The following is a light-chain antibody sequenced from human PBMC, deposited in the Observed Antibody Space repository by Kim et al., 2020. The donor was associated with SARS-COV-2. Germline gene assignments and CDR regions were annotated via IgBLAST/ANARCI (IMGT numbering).Light chain of an antibody. Sequence: GERATLAGRASQSVPSSSLAWYQQKPGPAPRLLIYGASSRPTGVPDRFGGSGSGTDFTLTVTRLEPEDFAVYYCQQHGNSPYTFGQGTKLEI. CDR3: QQHGNSPYT. V-gene: IGKV3-20*01. CDR2: GAS. J-gene: IGKJ2*01. CDR1: QSVPSSS.